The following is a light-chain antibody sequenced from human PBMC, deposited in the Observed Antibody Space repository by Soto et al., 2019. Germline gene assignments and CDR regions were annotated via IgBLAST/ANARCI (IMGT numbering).Light chain of an antibody. J-gene: IGLJ2*01. CDR2: DVS. V-gene: IGLV2-14*01. CDR1: SSDIGDSNY. Sequence: QSALTQPASVSGSPGQSIAISCTGSSSDIGDSNYVSWYQQHPGKAPKLMIFDVSNRPSGVSNRFSGSMSGNTASLTISGLQPEDEADYYCRSYTGGSTKVFGGGTKVTVL. CDR3: RSYTGGSTKV.